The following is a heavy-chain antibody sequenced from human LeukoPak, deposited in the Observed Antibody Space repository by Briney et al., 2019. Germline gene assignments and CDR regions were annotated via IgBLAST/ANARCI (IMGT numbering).Heavy chain of an antibody. CDR3: ARAGGFFSPFGY. Sequence: PSETLSLTCTVSGGSVSSGSYYWSWIRQHPGDGLEWIGYIYYSGSTYYNPSLKSRVTISIDTSKNQFSLKLSSVTAADTAVYYCARAGGFFSPFGYWGQGTLVTVSS. CDR1: GGSVSSGSYY. V-gene: IGHV4-31*03. D-gene: IGHD3-16*01. CDR2: IYYSGST. J-gene: IGHJ4*02.